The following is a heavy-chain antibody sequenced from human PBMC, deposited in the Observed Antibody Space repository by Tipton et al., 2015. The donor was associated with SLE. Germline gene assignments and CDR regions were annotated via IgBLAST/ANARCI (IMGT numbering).Heavy chain of an antibody. Sequence: TLSLTCTVSGGSISSSSYYWGWIRQPPGKGLEWIGSIDYSGSTYYNPSLKSRVTISVDTSKNQFSLKLSSVTAADTAVYYCARRGPEGIAAAGTRAFDIWGQGTMVTVSS. CDR3: ARRGPEGIAAAGTRAFDI. D-gene: IGHD6-13*01. CDR1: GGSISSSSYY. V-gene: IGHV4-39*01. J-gene: IGHJ3*02. CDR2: IDYSGST.